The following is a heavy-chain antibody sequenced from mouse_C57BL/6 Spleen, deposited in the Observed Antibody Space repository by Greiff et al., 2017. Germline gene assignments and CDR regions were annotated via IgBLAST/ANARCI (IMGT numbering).Heavy chain of an antibody. J-gene: IGHJ4*01. CDR3: ARFGSTMNAMDY. CDR1: GYAFSSYW. V-gene: IGHV1-80*01. Sequence: QVQLQQSGAELVKPGASVKISCKASGYAFSSYWMNWVKQRPGKGLEWIGQIYPGDGDTNYNGKFKGKATLTADKSSSTAYMQLSSLTSEDSAVYFCARFGSTMNAMDYWGQGTSVTVSS. D-gene: IGHD2-4*01. CDR2: IYPGDGDT.